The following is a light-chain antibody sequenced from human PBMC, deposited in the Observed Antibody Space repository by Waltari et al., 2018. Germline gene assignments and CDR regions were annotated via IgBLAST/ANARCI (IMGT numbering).Light chain of an antibody. CDR1: QSVDSKY. V-gene: IGKV3-20*01. J-gene: IGKJ2*03. CDR3: QQYTRPSYS. Sequence: EVVLTQSPGTLSLSPGERATLSCRASQSVDSKYLVWYQQNPGQAPRLLIYAASSRATGIPDRFTGSGSGTYFTLTISRLEPEDFAVDYCQQYTRPSYSFGQGTKLEIK. CDR2: AAS.